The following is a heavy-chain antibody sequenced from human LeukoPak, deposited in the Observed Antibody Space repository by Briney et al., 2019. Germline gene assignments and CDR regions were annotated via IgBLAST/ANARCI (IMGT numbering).Heavy chain of an antibody. J-gene: IGHJ3*02. CDR1: GYTFTGNY. V-gene: IGHV1-2*02. Sequence: ASVKVSCKASGYTFTGNYMHWVRQAPGQGLEWMGWINPNSGGTNYAHKFQGRVTMTRDTYISTAYMELSRLRSDDTAVYYCARLVRGVKNSDDAFDIWGQGTMVTVSS. D-gene: IGHD3-10*01. CDR3: ARLVRGVKNSDDAFDI. CDR2: INPNSGGT.